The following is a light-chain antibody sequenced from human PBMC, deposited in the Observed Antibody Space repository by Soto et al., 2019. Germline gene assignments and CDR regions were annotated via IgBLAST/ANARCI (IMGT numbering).Light chain of an antibody. CDR1: QSISSW. CDR3: QQYNSYST. V-gene: IGKV1-5*01. CDR2: DAS. J-gene: IGKJ3*01. Sequence: DIQMTQSHTTLSASVGDRVTITCRASQSISSWLAWYQQKPGKAPKLLIYDASSLESGVPSRFSGSGSGTEFTLTISSLQPDDFATYYCQQYNSYSTFGPGTKVDIK.